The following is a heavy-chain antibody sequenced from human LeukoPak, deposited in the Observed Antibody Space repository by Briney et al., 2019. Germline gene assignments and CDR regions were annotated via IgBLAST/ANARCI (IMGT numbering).Heavy chain of an antibody. Sequence: PGGSLRLSCAASGFTFDDYAMHWVRQAPGKGLEWVSGISWNSGSIGYADSVKGRFTISRDNAKNSLYLQMNSLRAEDTALYHCARGGIENDAFDIWGQGTMVTVSS. V-gene: IGHV3-9*01. CDR2: ISWNSGSI. J-gene: IGHJ3*02. D-gene: IGHD3-10*01. CDR3: ARGGIENDAFDI. CDR1: GFTFDDYA.